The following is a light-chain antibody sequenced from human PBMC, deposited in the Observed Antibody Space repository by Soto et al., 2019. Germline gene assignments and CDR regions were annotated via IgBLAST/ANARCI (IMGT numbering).Light chain of an antibody. CDR1: RAIGKS. J-gene: IGKJ4*01. V-gene: IGKV1-27*01. Sequence: DFQMTQSPSSLSASLGDRVTITCRASRAIGKSLAWYQQKPGKVPKLLIYAAFTLQSGVPSRFSASASGTDFTLTITSLRPEDVAPYYCQNYDAAPLTFGGGTKVEIK. CDR3: QNYDAAPLT. CDR2: AAF.